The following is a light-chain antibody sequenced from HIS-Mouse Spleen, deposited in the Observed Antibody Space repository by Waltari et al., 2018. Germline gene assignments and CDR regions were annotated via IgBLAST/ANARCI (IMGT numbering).Light chain of an antibody. CDR3: SSYTSSSTLV. CDR2: AVS. J-gene: IGLJ3*02. Sequence: QSALTQPASVSGYPGQSLPISCTGTTSALGGYTYFPWYQQHPGKAPKHMIYAVSNLPSGVSNRFSGSKSGNTASLTISGLQAEDEADYYCSSYTSSSTLVFGGGTKLTVL. CDR1: TSALGGYTY. V-gene: IGLV2-14*03.